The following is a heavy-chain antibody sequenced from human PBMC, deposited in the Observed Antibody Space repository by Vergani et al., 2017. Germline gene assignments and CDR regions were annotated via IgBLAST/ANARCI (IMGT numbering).Heavy chain of an antibody. CDR3: ARSPLRGVIAYYFDY. Sequence: QVQLVQSGAEVKKPGSSVKVSCKASGGTFSSYAISWVRQAPGQGLEWMGGIIPIFGTANYAQKCQGRVTITADKSTSTAYMELSSLRSEDTAVYYCARSPLRGVIAYYFDYWGQGTLVTVSS. CDR2: IIPIFGTA. V-gene: IGHV1-69*06. CDR1: GGTFSSYA. J-gene: IGHJ4*02. D-gene: IGHD3-10*01.